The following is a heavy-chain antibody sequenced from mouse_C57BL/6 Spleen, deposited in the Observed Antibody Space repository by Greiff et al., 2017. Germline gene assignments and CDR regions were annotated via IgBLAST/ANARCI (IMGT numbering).Heavy chain of an antibody. CDR2: FRNKANNHAT. D-gene: IGHD1-1*01. CDR3: TTVVKYYFDY. CDR1: GFTFSHAW. J-gene: IGHJ2*01. Sequence: EVKVVESGGGLVPPGGSMKLSCAASGFTFSHAWMDWVRQSPEKRLEWVAEFRNKANNHATCYAESVKGRFTISRGDSKSSVYLQMNSLRAEDTGIYYCTTVVKYYFDYWGQGTTLTVSS. V-gene: IGHV6-6*01.